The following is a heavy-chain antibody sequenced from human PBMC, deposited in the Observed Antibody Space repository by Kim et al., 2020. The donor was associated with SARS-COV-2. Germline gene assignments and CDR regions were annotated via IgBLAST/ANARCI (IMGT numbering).Heavy chain of an antibody. D-gene: IGHD6-13*01. J-gene: IGHJ4*02. V-gene: IGHV3-23*01. CDR3: AKGSEKGSSDY. Sequence: YYAESVQGRFTISRDNSKNTLYLQMNSLRAEDTAIYYCAKGSEKGSSDYWGQGTLVTVSS.